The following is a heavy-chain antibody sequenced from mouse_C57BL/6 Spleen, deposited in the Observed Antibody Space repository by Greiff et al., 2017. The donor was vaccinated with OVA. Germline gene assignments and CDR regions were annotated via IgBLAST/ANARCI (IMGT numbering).Heavy chain of an antibody. Sequence: VQLQQPGAELVRPGSSVTLSCKASGYTFTSYWLDWVKQRPGQGLEWIGNIYPSDSEPHYNPKFKDKATLTVDKSSSPAYMQLSSLTSDDSAVYYGSRGGPVCAMDYWGQGTSVTVSS. CDR3: SRGGPVCAMDY. J-gene: IGHJ4*01. CDR1: GYTFTSYW. D-gene: IGHD2-10*02. V-gene: IGHV1-61*01. CDR2: IYPSDSEP.